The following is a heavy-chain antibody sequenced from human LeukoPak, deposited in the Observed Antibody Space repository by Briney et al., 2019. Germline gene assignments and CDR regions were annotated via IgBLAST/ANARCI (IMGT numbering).Heavy chain of an antibody. J-gene: IGHJ4*02. D-gene: IGHD1-26*01. CDR3: ARGGGGSYYFDY. CDR1: GGSFSGYY. CDR2: INHSGST. V-gene: IGHV4-34*01. Sequence: SETLSLTCAVYGGSFSGYYWSWVRQPPGKGLEWIGEINHSGSTNYNPSLKSRVTISVDTSKNQFSLKLSSVTAADTAVYYCARGGGGSYYFDYWGQGTLVTVSS.